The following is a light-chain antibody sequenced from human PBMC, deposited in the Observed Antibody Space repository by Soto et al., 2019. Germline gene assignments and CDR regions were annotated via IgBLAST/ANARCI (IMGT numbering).Light chain of an antibody. CDR1: SANIGTGHD. CDR3: QSYDSGLSTYV. Sequence: QSVLTQPPSVSGAPGQRVTISCTGGSANIGTGHDVHWYQQVPGTAPKLLIYGNNNRPSGIPDRFSGSKSDTSASLAIAGLQAEDEADYYCQSYDSGLSTYVFGTGTKGTVL. J-gene: IGLJ1*01. V-gene: IGLV1-40*01. CDR2: GNN.